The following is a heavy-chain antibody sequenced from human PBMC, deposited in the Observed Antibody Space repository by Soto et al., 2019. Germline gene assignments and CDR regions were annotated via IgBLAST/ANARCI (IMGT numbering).Heavy chain of an antibody. J-gene: IGHJ6*02. Sequence: GASVKVSCKXSGGTFSTHAIIWVRQAPGHGLEWMGGIIPISGTTYYTQKFQGRVTITADEPTSTAFMELSSLKSDDTAVFYCARGYCSGGDCYSGMDVWGQGTMVTVSS. CDR1: GGTFSTHA. V-gene: IGHV1-69*13. CDR3: ARGYCSGGDCYSGMDV. CDR2: IIPISGTT. D-gene: IGHD2-15*01.